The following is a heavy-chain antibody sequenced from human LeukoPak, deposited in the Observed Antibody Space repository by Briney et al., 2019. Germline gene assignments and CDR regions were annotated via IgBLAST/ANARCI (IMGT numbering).Heavy chain of an antibody. CDR3: AKGAREQQMVQDY. CDR1: GFTFSSYG. CDR2: IRYDGSNK. V-gene: IGHV3-30*02. Sequence: GGSLRLSCAASGFTFSSYGMHWVRQAPGKGLEWVAFIRYDGSNKYYADSVKGRFTISRDNSKNTLYLQMNSLRAEDTAVYYCAKGAREQQMVQDYWGHGTLVTVSS. D-gene: IGHD6-13*01. J-gene: IGHJ4*01.